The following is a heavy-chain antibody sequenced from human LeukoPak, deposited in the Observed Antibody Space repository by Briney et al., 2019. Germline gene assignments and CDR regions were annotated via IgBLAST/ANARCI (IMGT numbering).Heavy chain of an antibody. Sequence: SETLSLTCTVSGGSISSYYWSWIRQPPGKGLEWIGYIYYSGSTNYNPSLKSRVTISVDTSKNQFSLKLSSVTAADTAVYYCARVQGTSRDGYNPTDYWGQGTLVTVSS. V-gene: IGHV4-59*01. CDR1: GGSISSYY. CDR2: IYYSGST. D-gene: IGHD5-24*01. J-gene: IGHJ4*02. CDR3: ARVQGTSRDGYNPTDY.